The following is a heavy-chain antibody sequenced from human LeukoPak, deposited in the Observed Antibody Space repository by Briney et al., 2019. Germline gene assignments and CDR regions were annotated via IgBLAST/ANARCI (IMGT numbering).Heavy chain of an antibody. D-gene: IGHD2-2*01. CDR1: GFTFNSYD. Sequence: PARSLRLSGAASGFTFNSYDLHWVRQAQGQGLEWVVDLWNDGTNKYYADSVKGRITISRDNSKNTVYLQMNSLRAEDTAVYYCARGRRYCSSTSCYFWFDPWGQGTLVTVSS. J-gene: IGHJ5*02. V-gene: IGHV3-33*01. CDR2: LWNDGTNK. CDR3: ARGRRYCSSTSCYFWFDP.